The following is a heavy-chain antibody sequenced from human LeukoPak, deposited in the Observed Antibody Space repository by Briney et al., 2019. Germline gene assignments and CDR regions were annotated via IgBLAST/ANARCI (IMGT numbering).Heavy chain of an antibody. Sequence: DPSETLSLTCTVSGGSISSYYWSWIRQPPGKGLEWIGYIYYSGSTNYNPSLKSRVTISVDTSKNQFSLKLSSVTAADTAVYYCARDRGVAARQFDYWGQGTLVTVSS. J-gene: IGHJ4*02. D-gene: IGHD6-6*01. CDR3: ARDRGVAARQFDY. CDR1: GGSISSYY. CDR2: IYYSGST. V-gene: IGHV4-59*01.